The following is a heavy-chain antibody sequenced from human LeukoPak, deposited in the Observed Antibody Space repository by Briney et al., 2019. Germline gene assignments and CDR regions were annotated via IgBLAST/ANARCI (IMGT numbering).Heavy chain of an antibody. J-gene: IGHJ6*02. D-gene: IGHD3-9*01. CDR3: ARDFGGGLRYFPYGMDV. V-gene: IGHV1-2*02. Sequence: ASVKVSCEASGYSFTIYYLHWLRQAPGQGLEWMGWINPDTGGTFYAQKFKGMVTISRDTSISTAYMEVNRLTSDDTAVYYCARDFGGGLRYFPYGMDVWGQGTTVTVSS. CDR1: GYSFTIYY. CDR2: INPDTGGT.